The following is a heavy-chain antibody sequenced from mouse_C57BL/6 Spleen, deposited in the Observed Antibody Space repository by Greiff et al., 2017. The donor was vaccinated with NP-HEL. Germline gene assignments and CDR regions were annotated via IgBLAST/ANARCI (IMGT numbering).Heavy chain of an antibody. D-gene: IGHD3-1*01. Sequence: QVQLQQSGAELVRPGASVKLSCKASGYTFTDYYINWVKQRPGQGLEWIARIYPGSGNTYYNEKFKGKATLTAEKSSSTAYMQLSSLTSEDSAVYFCAREGGLRHHYYAMDYWGQGTSVTVSS. V-gene: IGHV1-76*01. J-gene: IGHJ4*01. CDR1: GYTFTDYY. CDR2: IYPGSGNT. CDR3: AREGGLRHHYYAMDY.